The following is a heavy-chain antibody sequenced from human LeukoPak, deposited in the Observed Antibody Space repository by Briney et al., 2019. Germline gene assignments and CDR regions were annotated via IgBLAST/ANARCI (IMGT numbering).Heavy chain of an antibody. Sequence: GGSLRLSCAASGFTFSNAWMSWVRQAPGKGLEWVSAISGSGGSTYYADSVKGRFTISRDNSKNTLYLQMNSLRAEDTAVYYCAKMAERDGYSPFDYWGQGTLVTVSS. CDR1: GFTFSNAW. CDR3: AKMAERDGYSPFDY. D-gene: IGHD5-24*01. V-gene: IGHV3-23*01. CDR2: ISGSGGST. J-gene: IGHJ4*02.